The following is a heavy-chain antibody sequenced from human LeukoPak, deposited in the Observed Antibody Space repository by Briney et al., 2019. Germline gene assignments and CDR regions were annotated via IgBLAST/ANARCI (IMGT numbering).Heavy chain of an antibody. J-gene: IGHJ3*02. V-gene: IGHV3-23*01. D-gene: IGHD3-10*01. CDR2: ISGSGGST. CDR1: GFTFSSYA. CDR3: AKDHPTMVRGAEHDAFDI. Sequence: GGSLRLSRAASGFTFSSYAMSWVRQAPGKGLEWVSAISGSGGSTYYADSVKGRFTISRDNSKNTLYLQMNSLRAEDTAVYYCAKDHPTMVRGAEHDAFDIWGQGTMVTVSS.